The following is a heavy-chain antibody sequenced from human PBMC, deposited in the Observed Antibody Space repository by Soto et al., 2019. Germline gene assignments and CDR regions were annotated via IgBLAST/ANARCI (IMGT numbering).Heavy chain of an antibody. CDR2: IVPSLDKT. J-gene: IGHJ6*02. V-gene: IGHV1-69*09. CDR1: GGTFSSSG. Sequence: QVHLGQSGTEVKKPGSSVNVSCKSSGGTFSSSGFSWVRQSPGQGLEWMGMIVPSLDKTNYAQTFQARVTIAADEVTSAAYMESRGLRSEGTAVDYCARWSQPRYTADTYAVAVLAQGTRAIVSS. CDR3: ARWSQPRYTADTYAVAV. D-gene: IGHD3-16*02.